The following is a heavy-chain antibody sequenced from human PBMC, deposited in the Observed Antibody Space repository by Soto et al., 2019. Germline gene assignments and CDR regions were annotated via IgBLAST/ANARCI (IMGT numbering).Heavy chain of an antibody. V-gene: IGHV3-30*18. Sequence: PGWSLRHPCAAAGFTFVSHGMHWVRQAPGKGLEWVSVISYDGSNKYYADSVKGRFTISRDNSKNTLYLQMNSMRGEDKAVYYCAKGYSGYDFLTRGIEYWGQGTLVTVSS. CDR1: GFTFVSHG. J-gene: IGHJ4*02. CDR3: AKGYSGYDFLTRGIEY. D-gene: IGHD5-12*01. CDR2: ISYDGSNK.